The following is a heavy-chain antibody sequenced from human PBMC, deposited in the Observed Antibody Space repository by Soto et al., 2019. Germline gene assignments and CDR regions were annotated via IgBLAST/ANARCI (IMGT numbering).Heavy chain of an antibody. V-gene: IGHV3-30*18. CDR3: SKGILAATIGPYAMDV. J-gene: IGHJ6*01. CDR2: ISNDGSNV. Sequence: QVQLVESGGGVLQPGASLRVSCAASGFDFNSYAIHWVRQAPGKGLEWMGVISNDGSNVYYADFVKGRCTISRDTSKNTLFLHGYRLRGDATGTYYCSKGILAATIGPYAMDVWGQGTTVTVSS. CDR1: GFDFNSYA. D-gene: IGHD6-25*01.